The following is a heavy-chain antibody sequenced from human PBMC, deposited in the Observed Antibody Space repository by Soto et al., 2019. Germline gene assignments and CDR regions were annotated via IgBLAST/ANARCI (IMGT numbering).Heavy chain of an antibody. Sequence: GASVTVSCKASGYTFTGYYIHWVRQAPGQGLEWMGWINPNSGGTNYEQKFQGRVTMTRDTSIRPAYMELSRLRSDDTALYYCASGYFTNGVCFTGGGGRYYCYYGIDVWGQGTPVTVSS. CDR2: INPNSGGT. V-gene: IGHV1-2*02. D-gene: IGHD2-8*01. CDR1: GYTFTGYY. CDR3: ASGYFTNGVCFTGGGGRYYCYYGIDV. J-gene: IGHJ6*02.